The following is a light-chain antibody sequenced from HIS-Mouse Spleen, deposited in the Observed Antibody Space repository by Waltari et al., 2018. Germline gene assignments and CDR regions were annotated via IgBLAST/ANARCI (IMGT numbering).Light chain of an antibody. J-gene: IGLJ3*02. CDR1: SSNIGSNY. CDR3: AAWDDSLSGPV. CDR2: RNN. Sequence: QSVLTQPPSASGTPGQRVTISCSGSSSNIGSNYVYWYQQLPGTAPKRLSYRNNPRPSGVPDRFSGSKSGTSASLAISGLRSEDEADYYCAAWDDSLSGPVFGGGTKLTVL. V-gene: IGLV1-47*01.